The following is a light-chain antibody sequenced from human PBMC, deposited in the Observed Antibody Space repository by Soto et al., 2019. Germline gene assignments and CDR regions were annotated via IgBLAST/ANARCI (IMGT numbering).Light chain of an antibody. CDR2: GDS. V-gene: IGLV1-40*01. J-gene: IGLJ3*02. CDR3: QSYDSSLSAWV. Sequence: QSVLTQPPSVSGAPGQRVTISCTESSSNIGAGYDVPWYQQLPGTAPKLLIYGDSNRPSGVPDRFSGSKSGTSASLAITGRQAEEEDDYYCQSYDSSLSAWVFGGGTKLTVL. CDR1: SSNIGAGYD.